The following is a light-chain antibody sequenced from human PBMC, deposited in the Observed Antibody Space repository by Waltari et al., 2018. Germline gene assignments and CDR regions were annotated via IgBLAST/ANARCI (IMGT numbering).Light chain of an antibody. V-gene: IGKV1-12*01. CDR3: QQFDTFPLT. CDR1: QAISSW. J-gene: IGKJ5*01. Sequence: DIEMTQSPSSVSASVGDRVTITCRASQAISSWLAGYQQKPGKAPKLLIYAASSLQSGVPSRFSGSGFGTDFTLTISSLQPEDFATYFCQQFDTFPLTFGQGTRLEIK. CDR2: AAS.